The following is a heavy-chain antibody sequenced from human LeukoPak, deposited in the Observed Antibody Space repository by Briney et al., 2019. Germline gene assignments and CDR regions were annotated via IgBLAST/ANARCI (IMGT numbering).Heavy chain of an antibody. Sequence: GGSLRLSCAASGFTFNNYAMSWVRQAPGKGLEWVSSISSSSSYIYYADSVKGRFTISRDNAKNSLYLQMNSLRAEDTAVYYCAKSPYGDYVLDYWGQGTLVTVSS. V-gene: IGHV3-21*01. CDR3: AKSPYGDYVLDY. CDR1: GFTFNNYA. CDR2: ISSSSSYI. D-gene: IGHD4-17*01. J-gene: IGHJ4*02.